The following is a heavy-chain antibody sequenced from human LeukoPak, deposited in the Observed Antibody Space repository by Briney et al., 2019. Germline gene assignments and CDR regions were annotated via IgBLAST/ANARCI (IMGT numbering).Heavy chain of an antibody. CDR3: ASSSYDILTGYIYNWFDP. Sequence: GASVKVSCKASGYTFTGYYMHWVRQAPGQGLEWMGRINPNSGGTNYAQKFQGRVTMTRDTSISTAYMELSRLRSDDTAVYYCASSSYDILTGYIYNWFDPWGQGTLVTVSS. CDR1: GYTFTGYY. D-gene: IGHD3-9*01. J-gene: IGHJ5*02. CDR2: INPNSGGT. V-gene: IGHV1-2*06.